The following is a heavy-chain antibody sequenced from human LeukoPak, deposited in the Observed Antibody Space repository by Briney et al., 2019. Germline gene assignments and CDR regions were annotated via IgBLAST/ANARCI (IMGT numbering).Heavy chain of an antibody. J-gene: IGHJ4*02. CDR2: ISSSSSYI. D-gene: IGHD2-2*01. Sequence: GGSLRLSCAASGFTFSSYSMNWVRQAPGKGLEWLSSISSSSSYIYYADSVKGRFTISRDNAKNSLYLQMNSLRAEDTAVYYCASHYCSSTSCYVGLASFDYWGQGTLVTVSS. V-gene: IGHV3-21*01. CDR1: GFTFSSYS. CDR3: ASHYCSSTSCYVGLASFDY.